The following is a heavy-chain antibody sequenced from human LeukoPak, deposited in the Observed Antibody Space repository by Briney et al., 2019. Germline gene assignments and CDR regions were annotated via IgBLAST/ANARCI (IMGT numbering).Heavy chain of an antibody. J-gene: IGHJ4*02. D-gene: IGHD3-22*01. CDR1: GFTFSSYW. Sequence: GGSLRLSCAASGFTFSSYWMSWVRQAPGKGLEWVSAISGSGGTTYYADSVEGRFTISRDNAKNSMYLQMNSLRVEDTAIYYCARGRSYDSRATNGYWGQGTLVTVSS. V-gene: IGHV3-23*01. CDR3: ARGRSYDSRATNGY. CDR2: ISGSGGTT.